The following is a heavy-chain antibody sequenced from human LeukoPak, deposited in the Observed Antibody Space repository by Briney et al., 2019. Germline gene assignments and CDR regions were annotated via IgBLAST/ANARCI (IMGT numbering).Heavy chain of an antibody. CDR2: ISYDGSNK. V-gene: IGHV3-30*03. Sequence: GGSLRLSCAASGFTFSSYGMHWVRQAPGKGLEWVAVISYDGSNKYYADSVKGRFTISRGNSKNTLSLQMNSLRAEDTAVYYCARDRSVGTTIYYFDFWGQGTLVTVSS. D-gene: IGHD1-14*01. CDR1: GFTFSSYG. J-gene: IGHJ4*02. CDR3: ARDRSVGTTIYYFDF.